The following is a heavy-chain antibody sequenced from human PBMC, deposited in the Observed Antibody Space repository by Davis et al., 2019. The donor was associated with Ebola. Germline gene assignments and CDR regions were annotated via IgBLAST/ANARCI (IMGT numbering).Heavy chain of an antibody. Sequence: GGSLRLSCAASGFTFSDYYMSWIRQAPGKGLEWVSYISSSGSTIYYADSVKGRFTISRDNAKSTLFLQISSQRAEDTAVYYCAKDLGRTSGSNEWGQGTVVTVSS. CDR1: GFTFSDYY. J-gene: IGHJ3*01. CDR2: ISSSGSTI. D-gene: IGHD1-26*01. V-gene: IGHV3-11*04. CDR3: AKDLGRTSGSNE.